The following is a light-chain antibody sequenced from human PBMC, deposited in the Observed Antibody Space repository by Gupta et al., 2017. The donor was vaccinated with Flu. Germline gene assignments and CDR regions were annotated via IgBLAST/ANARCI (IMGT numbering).Light chain of an antibody. V-gene: IGLV3-19*01. CDR2: FEI. Sequence: TIRIAGTGDVVGGYYVSGYQQRPGPAPRLLIYFEISRTSALPARFSGSRCASTAALPITWAQADDEADYCCNSQYAYVALYVCGTGTKVTVL. CDR3: NSQYAYVALYV. CDR1: VVGGYY. J-gene: IGLJ1*01.